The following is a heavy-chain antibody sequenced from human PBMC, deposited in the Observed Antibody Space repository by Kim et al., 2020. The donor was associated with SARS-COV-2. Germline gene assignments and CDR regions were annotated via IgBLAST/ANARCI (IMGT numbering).Heavy chain of an antibody. CDR2: IDPSDSYT. CDR1: GYSFTSYW. V-gene: IGHV5-10-1*01. CDR3: ARDGNTPGTYYYGMDV. D-gene: IGHD1-1*01. J-gene: IGHJ6*02. Sequence: GESLKISCKGSGYSFTSYWISWVRQMPGKGLEWMGRIDPSDSYTNYSPSFQGHVTISADKSISTAYLQWSSLKASDTAMYYCARDGNTPGTYYYGMDVWGQGTTVTVSS.